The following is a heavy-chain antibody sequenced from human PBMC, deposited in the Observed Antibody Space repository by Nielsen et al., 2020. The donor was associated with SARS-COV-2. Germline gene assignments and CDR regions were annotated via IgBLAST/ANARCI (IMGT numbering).Heavy chain of an antibody. V-gene: IGHV3-33*01. CDR3: ARDSGGGAAAGLDY. CDR2: IWYDGSNK. D-gene: IGHD6-13*01. CDR1: GFTFSSYG. Sequence: GGSLRLSCAASGFTFSSYGMHWVRQAPGKGLEWVAVIWYDGSNKYYADSVKGRFTISRDNSKNTLYLQMNSLRAEDTAVYYCARDSGGGAAAGLDYWGQGTLVTVSS. J-gene: IGHJ4*02.